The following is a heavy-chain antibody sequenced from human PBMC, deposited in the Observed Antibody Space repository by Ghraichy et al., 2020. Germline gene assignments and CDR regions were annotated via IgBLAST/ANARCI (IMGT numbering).Heavy chain of an antibody. CDR1: GYTFTSYG. Sequence: ASVKVSCKASGYTFTSYGISWVRQAPGQGLEWMGWISAYNGNTNYAQKLQGRVTMTTDTSTSTAYMELRSLRSDDTAVYYCARVKGRGVWVDTAPYYFDYWGQGTLVTVSS. J-gene: IGHJ4*02. CDR3: ARVKGRGVWVDTAPYYFDY. CDR2: ISAYNGNT. V-gene: IGHV1-18*01. D-gene: IGHD5-24*01.